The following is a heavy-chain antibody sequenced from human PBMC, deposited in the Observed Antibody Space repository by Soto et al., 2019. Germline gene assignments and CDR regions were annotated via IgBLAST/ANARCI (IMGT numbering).Heavy chain of an antibody. D-gene: IGHD2-8*01. J-gene: IGHJ5*02. Sequence: PGGSLRLSCRGSGFSFFSYAMSWVRQAPGKGLEWVSTISSSGGHSYYADSVKGRFVVSRDNDKSTLYLHMNSLTGEDTAIYFCAKIEMGWFAQWGQGTQVTVSS. V-gene: IGHV3-23*01. CDR1: GFSFFSYA. CDR2: ISSSGGHS. CDR3: AKIEMGWFAQ.